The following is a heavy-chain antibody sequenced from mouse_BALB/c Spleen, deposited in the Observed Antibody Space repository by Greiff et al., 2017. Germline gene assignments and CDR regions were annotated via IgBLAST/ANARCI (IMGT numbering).Heavy chain of an antibody. CDR3: KGGRDDYIAY. CDR1: GFNIKDYY. D-gene: IGHD2-4*01. CDR2: IDPENGDT. Sequence: EVKLMESGAELVRSGASVKLSCTASGFNIKDYYMHWVKQRPEQGLEWIGWIDPENGDTEYAPKFQGKATMTADTSSNTAYLQLSSLTSEDTAVYYCKGGRDDYIAYWGQGTLVTVSA. J-gene: IGHJ3*01. V-gene: IGHV14-4*02.